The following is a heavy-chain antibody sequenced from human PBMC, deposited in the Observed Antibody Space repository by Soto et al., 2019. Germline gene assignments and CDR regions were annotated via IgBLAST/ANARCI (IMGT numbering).Heavy chain of an antibody. J-gene: IGHJ4*02. V-gene: IGHV3-23*01. CDR2: ISGRGANT. Sequence: EVQLLESGGDLVQPGGSLRLSCAASGFPFSSYAMSWVRQAPGKGLEWVSAISGRGANTYYADAVKGRFTISRDNSRNTVYLQMNTMRAEDPALYYCAKDRVGSGIYGALRHPDNWGQVTLVTVSS. CDR3: AKDRVGSGIYGALRHPDN. D-gene: IGHD6-19*01. CDR1: GFPFSSYA.